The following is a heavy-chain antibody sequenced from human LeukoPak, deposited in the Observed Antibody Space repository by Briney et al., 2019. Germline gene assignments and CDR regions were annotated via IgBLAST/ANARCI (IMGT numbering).Heavy chain of an antibody. CDR2: VYYSGST. CDR1: GGSMSNYY. Sequence: SETLSLTCTVSGGSMSNYYWSWIRQPPGKGLEWIGYVYYSGSTNYNPSLKSRVTISVDTSKNQFSLKLSSVTAADTAVYYCARSPGYGSGSYYMSRRDAFDIWGQGTMVTVSS. V-gene: IGHV4-59*01. D-gene: IGHD3-10*01. CDR3: ARSPGYGSGSYYMSRRDAFDI. J-gene: IGHJ3*02.